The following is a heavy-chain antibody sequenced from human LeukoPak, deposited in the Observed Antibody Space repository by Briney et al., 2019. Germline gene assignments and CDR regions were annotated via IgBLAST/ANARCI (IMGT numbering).Heavy chain of an antibody. J-gene: IGHJ4*02. Sequence: GGSLRLSCAASGFTFSSYWMHWVRQAPGKGLVWVTRINKDGSSTTNADSVKGRFTISRDNAKNTLYLQMNSLRAEDTAVYYCARDMIRGVINYWGEGTLVIVSS. CDR1: GFTFSSYW. CDR3: ARDMIRGVINY. D-gene: IGHD3-10*01. V-gene: IGHV3-74*01. CDR2: INKDGSST.